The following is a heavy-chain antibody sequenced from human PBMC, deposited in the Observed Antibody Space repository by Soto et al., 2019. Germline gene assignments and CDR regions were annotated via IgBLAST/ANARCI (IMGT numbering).Heavy chain of an antibody. J-gene: IGHJ4*02. CDR3: ALSIAAADRPPFDY. CDR1: GFSLSTSGMC. V-gene: IGHV2-70*11. Sequence: SGPTMLNPTQTLTLTCTFSGFSLSTSGMCVRWIRQPPGKALEWLARIDWDDDKYYSTSLKTRLTISKDTSKNQVVLTMTNMDPVDTSTYYCALSIAAADRPPFDYWGQGTLVTVSS. D-gene: IGHD6-13*01. CDR2: IDWDDDK.